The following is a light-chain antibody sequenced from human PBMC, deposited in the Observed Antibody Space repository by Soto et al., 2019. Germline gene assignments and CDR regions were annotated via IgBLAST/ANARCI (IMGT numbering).Light chain of an antibody. CDR3: AAWDVSLNGPV. CDR2: TNN. V-gene: IGLV1-44*01. CDR1: SSNIGTKP. J-gene: IGLJ2*01. Sequence: QSVLTQPPSVSATPGQSVTIAGSGGSSNIGTKPVNWYQQHPGTAPKLLIYTNNRRPSGGPDRFSGSKSGTSASLAISGRQSEDEGDYYCAAWDVSLNGPVFGGGTQLTVL.